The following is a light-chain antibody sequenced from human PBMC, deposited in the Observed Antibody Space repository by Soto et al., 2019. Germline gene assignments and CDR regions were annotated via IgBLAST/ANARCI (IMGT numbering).Light chain of an antibody. J-gene: IGKJ1*01. V-gene: IGKV3-20*01. CDR2: GAS. CDR1: QSVSSSY. Sequence: IVLTQSPGTLYLSPGERATLSCRASQSVSSSYLAWYQQKPGQAPRLLIYGASSRATGIPDRFSGSGSGTDFTLTISRLEPEDFAVYYCQQYGSSPRTFGQGTKVDI. CDR3: QQYGSSPRT.